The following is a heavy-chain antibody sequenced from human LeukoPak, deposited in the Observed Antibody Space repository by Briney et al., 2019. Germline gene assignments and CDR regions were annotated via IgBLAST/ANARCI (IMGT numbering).Heavy chain of an antibody. CDR3: ARRGLFRGASAPRYYYMDV. D-gene: IGHD2-21*01. CDR2: IYYSGST. J-gene: IGHJ6*03. V-gene: IGHV4-39*07. Sequence: SETLSLTCTVSGGSISSSSYYWGWIRQPPGKGLEWIGSIYYSGSTYYNPSLKSRVTISVDTSKNQFSLKLSSVTAADTAVYYCARRGLFRGASAPRYYYMDVWGKGTTVTVSS. CDR1: GGSISSSSYY.